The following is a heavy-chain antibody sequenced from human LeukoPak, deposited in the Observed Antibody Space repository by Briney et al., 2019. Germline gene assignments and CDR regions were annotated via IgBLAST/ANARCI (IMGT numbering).Heavy chain of an antibody. D-gene: IGHD2-15*01. J-gene: IGHJ3*02. CDR1: GGSITNFY. Sequence: SETLPLTFTVSGGSITNFYGGWIRQSPGKGLELIGYIYYSGRTNYSPSLKSRVSISVDTSKKQFSLKLSSVTAADTAVYYCARSPGGGFDIWGQGTMV. V-gene: IGHV4-59*01. CDR2: IYYSGRT. CDR3: ARSPGGGFDI.